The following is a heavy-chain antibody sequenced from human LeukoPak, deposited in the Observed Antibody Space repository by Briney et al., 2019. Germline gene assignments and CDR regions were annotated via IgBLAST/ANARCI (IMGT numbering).Heavy chain of an antibody. CDR2: ISAYNGNT. V-gene: IGHV1-18*01. CDR3: ARAGYCSGGSCPNWFDP. Sequence: ASVKVSCKASGYTFTSYGISWVRQAPGQGLEWMGWISAYNGNTNYAQKLQGRVTMTTDTSTSTAYMELRSLRPDDTAVYYCARAGYCSGGSCPNWFDPWGQGTLVTVSS. J-gene: IGHJ5*02. D-gene: IGHD2-15*01. CDR1: GYTFTSYG.